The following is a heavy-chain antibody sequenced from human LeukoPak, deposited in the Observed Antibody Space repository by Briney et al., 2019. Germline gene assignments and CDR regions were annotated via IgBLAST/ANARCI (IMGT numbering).Heavy chain of an antibody. J-gene: IGHJ4*02. Sequence: SETLSLTCTVSGGSISSSSSYWGWIRQPPGKGLEWIGSIYYSGSTYYNPSLKSRVTISVDTSKNQFSLKLSSVTAADTAVYYCARQPDYYDSSGYQYYFDYWGQGTLVTVSS. D-gene: IGHD3-22*01. V-gene: IGHV4-39*01. CDR1: GGSISSSSSY. CDR3: ARQPDYYDSSGYQYYFDY. CDR2: IYYSGST.